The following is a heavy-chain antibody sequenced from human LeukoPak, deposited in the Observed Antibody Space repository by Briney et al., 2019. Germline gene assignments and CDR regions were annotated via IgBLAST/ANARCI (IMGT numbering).Heavy chain of an antibody. J-gene: IGHJ4*02. V-gene: IGHV1-2*02. CDR3: AGGNYYDSSGYYS. CDR2: INPNSGST. CDR1: GYTFTGYY. Sequence: ASVKDSCKASGYTFTGYYMHWVRQAPGQGLEWMGWINPNSGSTNYAQKFQGRVTMTRDTSISTAYMELSRLRSDDTAVYYCAGGNYYDSSGYYSWGQGTLVTVSS. D-gene: IGHD3-22*01.